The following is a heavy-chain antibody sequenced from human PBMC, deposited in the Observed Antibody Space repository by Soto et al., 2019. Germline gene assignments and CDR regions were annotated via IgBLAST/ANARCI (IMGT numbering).Heavy chain of an antibody. Sequence: GGSLRLSCAASGFTFSSFGMHWVRQAPGKGLEWVALLSYDGSKEYYADSVKGRFSASRDNSKNTLYLQMNSLRVEDTAVYFCAKRLLRGTTLSVLDYWGRGTLVTVSS. J-gene: IGHJ4*02. D-gene: IGHD4-17*01. CDR2: LSYDGSKE. CDR1: GFTFSSFG. V-gene: IGHV3-30*18. CDR3: AKRLLRGTTLSVLDY.